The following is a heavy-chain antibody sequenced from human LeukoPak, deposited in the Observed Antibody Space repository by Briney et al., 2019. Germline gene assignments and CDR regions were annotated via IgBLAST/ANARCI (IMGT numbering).Heavy chain of an antibody. D-gene: IGHD6-19*01. V-gene: IGHV4-59*01. Sequence: SETLSLTCTVSGGSISSYYWSWIRQPPGKGLEWIGYIYYSGSTNYNPSLKSRVTISVDTSKNQFSLKLSSVTAADTAVYYCARDLGKSSGYDYWGQGTLVTVSS. CDR3: ARDLGKSSGYDY. CDR1: GGSISSYY. CDR2: IYYSGST. J-gene: IGHJ4*02.